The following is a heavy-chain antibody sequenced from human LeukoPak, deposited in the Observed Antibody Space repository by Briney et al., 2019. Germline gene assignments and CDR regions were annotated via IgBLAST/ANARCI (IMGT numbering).Heavy chain of an antibody. CDR1: GFSFSSYD. V-gene: IGHV3-13*01. Sequence: GGSLRLSCAASGFSFSSYDMQWVRQIVGKGLEWVSAIGRAGDTHYADSVKGRFTVSRENGKNSLYLQMNSLRAGDTAVYYCARDPSGRGMDVWGQGTTVTVSS. J-gene: IGHJ6*02. D-gene: IGHD6-19*01. CDR3: ARDPSGRGMDV. CDR2: IGRAGDT.